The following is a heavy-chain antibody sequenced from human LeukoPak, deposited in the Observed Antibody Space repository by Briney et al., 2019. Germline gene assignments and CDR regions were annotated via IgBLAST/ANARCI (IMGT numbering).Heavy chain of an antibody. Sequence: GGSLRLSCAASGFAVSSSYMTWVRQAPGKGLEWVSLIYSDGSTYYADSVKGRFTISRDNSKNTLYLQMNRLRAEDTAVYFCAGSSGGGFDYWGQGTLVTGSS. CDR1: GFAVSSSY. D-gene: IGHD3-22*01. CDR3: AGSSGGGFDY. J-gene: IGHJ4*02. V-gene: IGHV3-53*01. CDR2: IYSDGST.